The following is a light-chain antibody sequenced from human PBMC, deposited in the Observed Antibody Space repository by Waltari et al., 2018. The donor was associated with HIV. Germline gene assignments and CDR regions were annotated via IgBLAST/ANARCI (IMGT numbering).Light chain of an antibody. V-gene: IGLV2-14*03. J-gene: IGLJ3*02. CDR1: SSDVGGYNY. CDR3: SSYTSNITRV. CDR2: YVS. Sequence: QSALTQPASVSGSPGQSINISCTGTSSDVGGYNYVSWYQQHPGKAPKLMVYYVSNRPSGVSNRFAGSKSGNTASLTISGLQAEDEADYYCSSYTSNITRVFGGGTKLTVL.